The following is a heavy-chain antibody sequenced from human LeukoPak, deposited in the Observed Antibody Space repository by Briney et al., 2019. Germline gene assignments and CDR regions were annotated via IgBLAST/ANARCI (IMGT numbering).Heavy chain of an antibody. CDR3: ARGRCSSTSCHGYYYYYGMDV. CDR1: GGSFSGYY. Sequence: ASETLSLTCAVYGGSFSGYYWSWIRQPPGKGLEWIGEINHSGSTNYNPSLKSRVTISVDTSKNQFSLKLSSVTAADTAVYYCARGRCSSTSCHGYYYYYGMDVWGQGTTVAVSS. J-gene: IGHJ6*02. CDR2: INHSGST. V-gene: IGHV4-34*01. D-gene: IGHD2-2*01.